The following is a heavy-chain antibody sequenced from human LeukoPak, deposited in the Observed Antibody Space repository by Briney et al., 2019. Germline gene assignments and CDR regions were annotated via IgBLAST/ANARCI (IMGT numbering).Heavy chain of an antibody. J-gene: IGHJ5*02. CDR3: ARDFPIITMVRGVNPPGGGGDRSYNWFDP. CDR1: GGTFSSYA. D-gene: IGHD3-10*01. Sequence: VASVKVPCKASGGTFSSYAISWVRQAPGQGLEWMGGIIPIFGTANYAQKFQGRVTITADESTSTAYMELSSLRSEDTAVYYCARDFPIITMVRGVNPPGGGGDRSYNWFDPWSQGTLVTVSS. CDR2: IIPIFGTA. V-gene: IGHV1-69*01.